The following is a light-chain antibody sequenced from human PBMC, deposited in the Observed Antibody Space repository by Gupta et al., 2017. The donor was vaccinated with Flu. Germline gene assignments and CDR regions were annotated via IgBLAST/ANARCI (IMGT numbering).Light chain of an antibody. V-gene: IGKV3-20*01. CDR2: GAS. Sequence: EIVLTQSPGALPLSPGESPTLTCSAIQTVRNGDLAWYQQRPGQAPRLLIYGASSRATGIPDRFSGSGSGTDFTLTISRLEPEDFGVYYCQHYDRSRVSFGQGTKLEIK. CDR3: QHYDRSRVS. J-gene: IGKJ2*03. CDR1: QTVRNGD.